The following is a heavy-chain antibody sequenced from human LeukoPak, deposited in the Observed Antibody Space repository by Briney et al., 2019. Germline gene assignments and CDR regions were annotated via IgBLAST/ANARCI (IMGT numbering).Heavy chain of an antibody. J-gene: IGHJ6*02. V-gene: IGHV1-8*01. CDR2: MNPNSGNT. CDR3: ARGGLLAAAGTPYYYGMDV. CDR1: GYTFTSYD. Sequence: ASVKASCKASGYTFTSYDINWVRQATGQGLEWMGWMNPNSGNTGYAQKFQGRVTMTRNTSISTAYMELSSLRSEDTAVYYCARGGLLAAAGTPYYYGMDVWGQGTTVTVSS. D-gene: IGHD6-13*01.